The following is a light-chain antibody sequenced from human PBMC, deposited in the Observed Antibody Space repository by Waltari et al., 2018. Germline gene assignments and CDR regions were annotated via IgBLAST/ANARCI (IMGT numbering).Light chain of an antibody. CDR1: QSISSW. V-gene: IGKV1-5*03. Sequence: DIQMTQSPSTLSASVGDRVTITCRASQSISSWLAWYQQKPGKAPKLLMYKASSLESGVPSRFSDSGSGTEFTLTISSLQPDDLATYYCQEYISYSGTFGQGTKVEIK. CDR2: KAS. CDR3: QEYISYSGT. J-gene: IGKJ1*01.